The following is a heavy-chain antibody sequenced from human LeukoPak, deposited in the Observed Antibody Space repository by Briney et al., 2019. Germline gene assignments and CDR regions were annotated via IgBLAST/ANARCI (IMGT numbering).Heavy chain of an antibody. Sequence: GGSLRLSCAASAFIFSDSAVHWVRQASGKGLEWIGQIRSKANSYATAYAASVKGRFSISRDDSKNTAYLQMNSLKSEDMAVYYCTSPAHDFDFWSGYYSYWGQGTLVTVSS. V-gene: IGHV3-73*01. D-gene: IGHD3-3*01. J-gene: IGHJ4*02. CDR2: IRSKANSYAT. CDR1: AFIFSDSA. CDR3: TSPAHDFDFWSGYYSY.